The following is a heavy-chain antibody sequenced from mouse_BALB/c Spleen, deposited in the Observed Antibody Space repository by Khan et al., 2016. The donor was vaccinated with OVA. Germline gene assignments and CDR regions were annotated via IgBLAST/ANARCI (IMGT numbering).Heavy chain of an antibody. D-gene: IGHD1-3*01. Sequence: VQLQQSGAEFVRSGASVKLSCTTSGFNIKDYYIHWVKQRPQRGLEWIGWIDPENGDTEYAPKFQGKATMTADTSSNTAYLHLSSLTSADTDVYYGTAEKLSRWVASWGQGNLVTVSA. J-gene: IGHJ3*01. CDR2: IDPENGDT. CDR3: TAEKLSRWVAS. CDR1: GFNIKDYY. V-gene: IGHV14-4*02.